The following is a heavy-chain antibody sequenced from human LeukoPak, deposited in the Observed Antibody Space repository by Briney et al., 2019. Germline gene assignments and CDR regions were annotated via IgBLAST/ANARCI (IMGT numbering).Heavy chain of an antibody. Sequence: ASVKVSCKASGYTFTGYYMHWVRQAPGQGLEWMGRINPNSGGTSYAQKFQGRVTMTRDTSISTAYMELSRLRSDDTAVYYCARAIRGYDILTGYSYYFDFWGQGTLVTVSS. CDR2: INPNSGGT. CDR1: GYTFTGYY. D-gene: IGHD3-9*01. J-gene: IGHJ4*02. CDR3: ARAIRGYDILTGYSYYFDF. V-gene: IGHV1-2*06.